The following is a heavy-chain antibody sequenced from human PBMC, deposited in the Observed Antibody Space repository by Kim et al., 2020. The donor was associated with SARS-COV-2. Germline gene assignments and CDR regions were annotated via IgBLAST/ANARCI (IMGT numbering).Heavy chain of an antibody. Sequence: NYAQKVQGRVTMTRDTSISTAYMELSRLRSDDTAVYYCARDMWAAAATDYWGQGTLVTVSS. D-gene: IGHD6-13*01. CDR3: ARDMWAAAATDY. V-gene: IGHV1-2*02. J-gene: IGHJ4*02.